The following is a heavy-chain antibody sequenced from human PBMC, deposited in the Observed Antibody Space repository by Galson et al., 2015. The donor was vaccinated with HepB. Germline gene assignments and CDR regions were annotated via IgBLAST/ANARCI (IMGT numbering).Heavy chain of an antibody. Sequence: SLRLSCAASGFTFSSYAMSWVRQAPGEGLEWVSAISGSGGSTYYADSVKGRFTISRDNSKNTLYLQMNSLRTEDTAVYYCARDPHPIDNIVVVPAAYFDYWGQGTLVTVSS. D-gene: IGHD2-2*01. CDR2: ISGSGGST. J-gene: IGHJ4*02. CDR3: ARDPHPIDNIVVVPAAYFDY. CDR1: GFTFSSYA. V-gene: IGHV3-23*01.